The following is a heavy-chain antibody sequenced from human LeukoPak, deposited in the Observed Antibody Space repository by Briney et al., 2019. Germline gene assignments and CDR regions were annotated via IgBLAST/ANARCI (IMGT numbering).Heavy chain of an antibody. CDR2: ISAYNGNT. J-gene: IGHJ4*02. D-gene: IGHD6-19*01. CDR1: GYTFTSYG. CDR3: ARDMADFRYSSGRPPY. V-gene: IGHV1-18*01. Sequence: GASVKVSCKASGYTFTSYGISWVRQAPGQGLEWMGWISAYNGNTNYAQKLQGRVTMTTDTSTSTAYMELRSLRSDDTAVYYCARDMADFRYSSGRPPYWGQGTLVTVSS.